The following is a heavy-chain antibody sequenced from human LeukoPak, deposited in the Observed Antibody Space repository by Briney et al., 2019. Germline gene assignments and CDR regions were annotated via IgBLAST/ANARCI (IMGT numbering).Heavy chain of an antibody. CDR1: GYPINIDYS. V-gene: IGHV4-38-2*02. Sequence: SETLSLTCFVSGYPINIDYSWGWIRRSPGKGLEWIGVISPKGITYYNPSLRGRVSISPDTSKNRFSLRLSSVTAADTAVYYCARETTARGYFDYWGQGTLVTVSS. CDR2: ISPKGIT. D-gene: IGHD4-17*01. J-gene: IGHJ4*02. CDR3: ARETTARGYFDY.